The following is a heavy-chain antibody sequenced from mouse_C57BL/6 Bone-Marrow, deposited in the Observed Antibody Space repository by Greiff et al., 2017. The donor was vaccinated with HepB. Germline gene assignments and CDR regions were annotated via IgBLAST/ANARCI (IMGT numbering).Heavy chain of an antibody. D-gene: IGHD2-1*01. CDR3: ARVRNGNYPYFDY. CDR2: ISDGGSYT. J-gene: IGHJ2*01. V-gene: IGHV5-4*01. Sequence: EVQLQESGGGLVKPGGSLKLSCAASGFTFSSYAMSWVRQTPEKRLEWVATISDGGSYTYYPDNVKGRFTISRDNAKNNLYLQMSHLKSEDTAMYYCARVRNGNYPYFDYWGQGTTLTVSS. CDR1: GFTFSSYA.